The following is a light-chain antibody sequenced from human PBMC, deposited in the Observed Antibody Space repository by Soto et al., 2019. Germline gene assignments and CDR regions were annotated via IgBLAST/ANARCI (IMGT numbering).Light chain of an antibody. Sequence: QSALTQPASVSGSPEQSITISCTGTSSDVGGYNYVSWYQQHPGKAPKLMIYEVSNRPSGVSNRFSGSKSGNTASLTISGLQAEDEADYYCSSYTTSSNLVLGNGTKVT. CDR1: SSDVGGYNY. CDR2: EVS. J-gene: IGLJ1*01. V-gene: IGLV2-14*01. CDR3: SSYTTSSNLV.